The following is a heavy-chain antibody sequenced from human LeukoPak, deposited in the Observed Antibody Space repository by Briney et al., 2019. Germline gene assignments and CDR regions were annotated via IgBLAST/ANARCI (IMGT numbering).Heavy chain of an antibody. V-gene: IGHV3-33*01. CDR3: ARAVVPKGWFDP. CDR2: IWYDGSNK. J-gene: IGHJ5*02. D-gene: IGHD3-10*01. Sequence: GGSLRLSCAASGFTFSSYGMHWVRQAPGKGLEWVAVIWYDGSNKYYADSVKGRFTISRDNSKNTLYLQMNSLRAEDTAVYYCARAVVPKGWFDPWGQGTLVTVSS. CDR1: GFTFSSYG.